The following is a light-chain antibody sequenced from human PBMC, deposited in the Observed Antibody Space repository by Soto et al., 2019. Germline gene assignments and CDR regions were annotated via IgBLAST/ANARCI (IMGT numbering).Light chain of an antibody. CDR3: SSYTTSHTYV. CDR1: RSDIGSSNS. J-gene: IGLJ1*01. V-gene: IGLV2-18*02. Sequence: QSALTQPPSVSGSPGQSVTVSCTGVRSDIGSSNSVSWYQQVPGTVPKLMIFEVTKRPSGVPDRFSGSKSGNTASLTISGLWAEDEADYYCSSYTTSHTYVFGTGTKLTVL. CDR2: EVT.